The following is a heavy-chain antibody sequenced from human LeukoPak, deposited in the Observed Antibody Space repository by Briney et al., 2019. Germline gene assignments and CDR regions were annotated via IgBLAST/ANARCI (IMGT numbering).Heavy chain of an antibody. CDR2: LYPGGST. Sequence: PGGSLRLSCAVSGFSVSSKYMSWVRQAPGKGLEWVSVLYPGGSTYYADSVKGRFTISRDNAKNSLYLQMNSLGAEDTAVYYCARPYDTRGYFPDYWGQGTLVTVSS. CDR1: GFSVSSKY. J-gene: IGHJ4*02. CDR3: ARPYDTRGYFPDY. V-gene: IGHV3-53*01. D-gene: IGHD3-22*01.